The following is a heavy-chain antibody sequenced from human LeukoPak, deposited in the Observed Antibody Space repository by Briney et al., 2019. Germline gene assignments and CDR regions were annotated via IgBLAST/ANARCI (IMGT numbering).Heavy chain of an antibody. CDR3: AGQRETYDSSGYYGFDY. Sequence: GGSLRLSCAASGFTFSSYEMNWVRQAPGKGLEWVSYISSSGSTIYYADSVKGRFTISRDSAKNSLYLQMNSLRAEDTAVYYCAGQRETYDSSGYYGFDYWGQGTLVTVSS. J-gene: IGHJ4*02. D-gene: IGHD3-22*01. CDR1: GFTFSSYE. CDR2: ISSSGSTI. V-gene: IGHV3-48*03.